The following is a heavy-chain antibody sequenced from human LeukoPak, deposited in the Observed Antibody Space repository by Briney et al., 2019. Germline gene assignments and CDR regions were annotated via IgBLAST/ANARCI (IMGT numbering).Heavy chain of an antibody. Sequence: GGSLRLSCAASGFTFSSYAMSWVRQAPGKGLEWVAVISYDGSNKYYADSVKGRFTISRDNSKNTLYLQMNSLRAEDTAVYYCANSGTSGWYGNYYYYYYMDVWGKGTTVTVSS. CDR1: GFTFSSYA. J-gene: IGHJ6*03. CDR2: ISYDGSNK. D-gene: IGHD6-19*01. V-gene: IGHV3-30*18. CDR3: ANSGTSGWYGNYYYYYYMDV.